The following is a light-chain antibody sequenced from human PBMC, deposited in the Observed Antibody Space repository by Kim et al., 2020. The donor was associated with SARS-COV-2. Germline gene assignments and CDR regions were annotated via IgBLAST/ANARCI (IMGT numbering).Light chain of an antibody. CDR1: SSDVGGYSY. V-gene: IGLV2-11*03. CDR3: CSYAGRSTWV. J-gene: IGLJ3*02. Sequence: QSVTISCTGTSSDVGGYSYVSWYQQHPGKAPKVMIYAVTKRPSVVPDRFSGSKSGNTASLTISGLQAEDEADYYCCSYAGRSTWVFGGGTKLTVL. CDR2: AVT.